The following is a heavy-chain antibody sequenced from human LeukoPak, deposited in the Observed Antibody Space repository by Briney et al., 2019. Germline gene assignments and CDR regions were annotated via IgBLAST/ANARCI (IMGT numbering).Heavy chain of an antibody. J-gene: IGHJ5*02. V-gene: IGHV4-39*01. Sequence: PSETLSLTCTVSGGSITSYTYYWGWIRQPPGKGLEWIGSMSYSGSSYYNPSLKSPVTISLDTSKNQFSLKLTSVTAADTAVYYCARSYDFWSGKTTFDPWGQGTLVTVSS. CDR3: ARSYDFWSGKTTFDP. CDR2: MSYSGSS. D-gene: IGHD3-3*01. CDR1: GGSITSYTYY.